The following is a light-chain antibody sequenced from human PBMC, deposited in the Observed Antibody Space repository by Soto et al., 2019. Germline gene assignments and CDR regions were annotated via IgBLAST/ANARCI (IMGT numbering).Light chain of an antibody. Sequence: QSVLTQPASVSGSPGQSITISCTGTSSDVGAYTYVSWYQQHPGKAPKLMIFEVSDRPSGVSNRFSGSKSGNTASLTISGLQAEDEADYYFSSYTTSNTLVFGGGTKLTVL. V-gene: IGLV2-14*01. CDR3: SSYTTSNTLV. CDR2: EVS. J-gene: IGLJ2*01. CDR1: SSDVGAYTY.